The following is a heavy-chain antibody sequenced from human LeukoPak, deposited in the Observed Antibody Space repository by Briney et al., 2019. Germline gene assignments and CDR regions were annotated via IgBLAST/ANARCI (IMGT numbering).Heavy chain of an antibody. Sequence: SGGSLRLSCTASGFTLSSYAMSWVRQAPGEGLEWVSTISGSADNTNYAEAVKGRFTISRDNSKNTMYLQMNSLRAEDTAVYFCARGGGLDVWGQGATVTVSS. CDR2: ISGSADNT. CDR1: GFTLSSYA. CDR3: ARGGGLDV. J-gene: IGHJ6*02. D-gene: IGHD3-16*01. V-gene: IGHV3-23*01.